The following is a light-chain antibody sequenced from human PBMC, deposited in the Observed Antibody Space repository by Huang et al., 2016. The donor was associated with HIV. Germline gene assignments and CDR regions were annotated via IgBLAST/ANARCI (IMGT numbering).Light chain of an antibody. Sequence: EIVLTQSPATLSLSPGERATLSCRASQSVCGDLAWYQQKPGQAPRLLIYDTSTRATCIPAWFRGSGSETDCTLTISSLEPEDFAVYYCQQPGSFGQGTKVDIK. CDR3: QQPGS. J-gene: IGKJ2*01. CDR2: DTS. V-gene: IGKV3-11*01. CDR1: QSVCGD.